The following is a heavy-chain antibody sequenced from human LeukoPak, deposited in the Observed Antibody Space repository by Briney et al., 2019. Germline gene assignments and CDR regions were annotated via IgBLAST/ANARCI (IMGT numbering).Heavy chain of an antibody. CDR3: ARVELDPQGAFDI. V-gene: IGHV1-46*01. CDR2: INPSGGST. Sequence: ASVKVSCKASGYTFASYYMHWVRQAPGQGLEWMGIINPSGGSTSYAQKFQGRVTMTRDTSTSTVYMELSSLRSEDTAVYYCARVELDPQGAFDIWGQGTMVTVSS. CDR1: GYTFASYY. J-gene: IGHJ3*02. D-gene: IGHD1-1*01.